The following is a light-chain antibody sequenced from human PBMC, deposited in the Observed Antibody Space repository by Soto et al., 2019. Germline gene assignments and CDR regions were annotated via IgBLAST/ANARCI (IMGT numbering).Light chain of an antibody. CDR3: QRYDNLLYS. J-gene: IGKJ2*01. V-gene: IGKV3-20*01. CDR2: ATS. Sequence: EIVLTQPPGTLSLSPGERATLSCRASKSASTSYLAWYQQKPGQPPRLLIYATSSRATGIQDRFSGSGSGTDFTLTISRLEPEDFAVYYCQRYDNLLYSFGQGTKLEIK. CDR1: KSASTSY.